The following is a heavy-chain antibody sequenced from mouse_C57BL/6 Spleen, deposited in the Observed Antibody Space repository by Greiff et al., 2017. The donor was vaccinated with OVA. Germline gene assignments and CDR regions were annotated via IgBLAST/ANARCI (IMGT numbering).Heavy chain of an antibody. CDR1: GYTFTEYT. V-gene: IGHV1-62-2*01. CDR2: FYPGSGSI. J-gene: IGHJ1*03. CDR3: AGPARPGGGGYCYFEV. Sequence: QVQLQQSGAELVKPGASVKLSCKASGYTFTEYTIHWVKQRSGQGLEWIGWFYPGSGSIKYNEKFKDKATLTADKSSSTVYMELSRLTSEDSAVFFGAGPARPGGGGYCYFEVWAQGPRSPSPQ.